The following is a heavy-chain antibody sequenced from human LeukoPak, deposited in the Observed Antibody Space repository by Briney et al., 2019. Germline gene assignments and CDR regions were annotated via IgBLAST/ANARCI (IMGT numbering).Heavy chain of an antibody. D-gene: IGHD5-12*01. V-gene: IGHV3-23*01. CDR3: AKDNGIVAPSIPLDY. J-gene: IGHJ4*02. CDR1: GFTFSSYA. CDR2: ISGSGGST. Sequence: GGTLRLSCAASGFTFSSYAMSWVRQAPGKGLEWVSGISGSGGSTYYADSVEGRFTISRDNSKNTLYLQMNSLRAEDTAVCYCAKDNGIVAPSIPLDYWGQGTLVTVSS.